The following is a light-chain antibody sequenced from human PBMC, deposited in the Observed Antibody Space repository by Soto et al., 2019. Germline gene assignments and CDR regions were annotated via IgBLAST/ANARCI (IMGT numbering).Light chain of an antibody. V-gene: IGLV2-14*03. Sequence: QSALTQPASVSGSPGQSITIPCTGTSNDIGVYNYVSWYQQHPGKAPKLLIFDVSYRPSGISDRFSGSKSGNTASLTISGLHSEVEADYYCSSYGASTTLFGGGTKVTVL. CDR3: SSYGASTTL. CDR2: DVS. CDR1: SNDIGVYNY. J-gene: IGLJ2*01.